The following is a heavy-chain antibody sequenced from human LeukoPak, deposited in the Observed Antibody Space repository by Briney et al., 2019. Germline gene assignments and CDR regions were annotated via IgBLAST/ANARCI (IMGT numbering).Heavy chain of an antibody. J-gene: IGHJ4*02. CDR2: ISSGGSNV. CDR1: GFTFSNFE. Sequence: GGSLRLSCEVSGFTFSNFEMNWVRQAPGKRLEWISYISSGGSNVYYADSVKGRFTISRDNAQNSLFLELNSLRAEDTGIYYCARDKWSRGSYYFDYWGQGTRVTVSS. V-gene: IGHV3-48*03. CDR3: ARDKWSRGSYYFDY. D-gene: IGHD3-10*01.